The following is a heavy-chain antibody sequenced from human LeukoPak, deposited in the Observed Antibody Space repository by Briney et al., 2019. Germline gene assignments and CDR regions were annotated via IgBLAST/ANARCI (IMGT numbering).Heavy chain of an antibody. CDR3: AREIFGSGSDPDF. Sequence: HPGGSLRLSCAASGFAFNTYAMHWVRQAPGQGLEWVALIWHDGSHKFYSNSVRGQFTISRDNSKNTVSLQMNNLRPRDTAVYYCAREIFGSGSDPDFWGQGTLVTVST. CDR1: GFAFNTYA. D-gene: IGHD3-10*01. J-gene: IGHJ4*02. V-gene: IGHV3-33*01. CDR2: IWHDGSHK.